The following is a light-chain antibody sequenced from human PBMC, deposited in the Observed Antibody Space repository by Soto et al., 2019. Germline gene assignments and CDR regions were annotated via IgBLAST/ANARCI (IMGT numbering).Light chain of an antibody. CDR2: GNI. CDR3: QSYDNNLGFV. CDR1: SSNIGADYD. J-gene: IGLJ1*01. V-gene: IGLV1-40*03. Sequence: QSAPTQPPSVSGAPGQRITLSCIVSSSNIGADYDVHWYQQLPGTAPKLLIYGNINRPSGVPDRFSGSKSGASAALAITGLQAEDEALYYCQSYDNNLGFVFGTGTKVTVL.